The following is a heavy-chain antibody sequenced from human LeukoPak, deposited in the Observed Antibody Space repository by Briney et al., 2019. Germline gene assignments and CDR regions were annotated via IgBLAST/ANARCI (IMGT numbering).Heavy chain of an antibody. J-gene: IGHJ3*02. CDR1: GFTFDDYA. CDR3: AGPGIAAAGTEDI. Sequence: GGSLRLSCAASGFTFDDYAMHWVRQAPGKGLEWVSGISWNSGSIGYADSVKGRFTISRDNAKNSLYLQMNSLRAEDTAVYYCAGPGIAAAGTEDIWGQGTMVTVSS. D-gene: IGHD6-13*01. V-gene: IGHV3-9*01. CDR2: ISWNSGSI.